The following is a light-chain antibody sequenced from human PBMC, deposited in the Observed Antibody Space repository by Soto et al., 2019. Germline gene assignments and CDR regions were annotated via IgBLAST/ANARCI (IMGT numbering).Light chain of an antibody. V-gene: IGLV2-14*01. J-gene: IGLJ1*01. CDR3: CLSARGSTYV. CDR2: GVS. CDR1: ATDIDAYNY. Sequence: QSALTQPASVSGSPGQSITIACTGTATDIDAYNYGSWYLQYPGKAPKLLIYGVSNRPSGASDRFSVSKSDLTASLTLSGLHAEDEGDYYCCLSARGSTYVFGPGSKVTV.